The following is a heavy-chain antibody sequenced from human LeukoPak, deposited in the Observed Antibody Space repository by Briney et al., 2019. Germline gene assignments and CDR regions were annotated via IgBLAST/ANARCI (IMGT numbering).Heavy chain of an antibody. CDR1: GFTFSSYG. CDR2: ISYDGSNK. J-gene: IGHJ4*02. D-gene: IGHD6-19*01. CDR3: AEGGVWLALFDY. V-gene: IGHV3-30*18. Sequence: GGSLGLSCAASGFTFSSYGMHWVRQAPGKGLEWVAVISYDGSNKYYADSVKGRFTISRDNSKNTLYLQMNSLRAEDTAVYYCAEGGVWLALFDYWGQGTLVTVSS.